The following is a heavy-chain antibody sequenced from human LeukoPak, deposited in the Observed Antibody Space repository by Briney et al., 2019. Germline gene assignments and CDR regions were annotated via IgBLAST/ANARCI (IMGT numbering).Heavy chain of an antibody. D-gene: IGHD2-2*01. CDR1: GGSFSGYY. CDR3: ARSWYCSSTSCYAIDY. V-gene: IGHV4-34*01. Sequence: SETLSLTCAVYGGSFSGYYWSWIRQPPGKGLEWIGEINRSGSTNYNPSLKSRVTISVDTSKNQFSLKLSSVTAADTAVYYCARSWYCSSTSCYAIDYWGQGTLVTVSS. CDR2: INRSGST. J-gene: IGHJ4*02.